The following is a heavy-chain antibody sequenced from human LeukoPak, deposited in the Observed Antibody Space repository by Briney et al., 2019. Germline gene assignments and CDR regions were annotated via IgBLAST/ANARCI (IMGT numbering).Heavy chain of an antibody. CDR3: ANPLLGSSDY. D-gene: IGHD1-26*01. Sequence: AGSLRLSCAASGFTFSSYGMHWVRQAPGKGLEWVAFIRYDGSNKYYADSVKGRFTISRDNSKNTLYLQMNSLRAEDTAAYYCANPLLGSSDYWGQGTLVTVSS. V-gene: IGHV3-30*02. J-gene: IGHJ4*02. CDR2: IRYDGSNK. CDR1: GFTFSSYG.